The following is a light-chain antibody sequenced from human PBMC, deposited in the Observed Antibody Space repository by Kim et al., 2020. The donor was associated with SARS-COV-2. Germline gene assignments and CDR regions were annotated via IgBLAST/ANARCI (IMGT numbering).Light chain of an antibody. Sequence: SSELTQDPAVSVVLGQTVRITCQGDSLRSYYATWYQQKPGQAPILVIYGKNNRPSGIPDRFSGSSSGNTASLTITGTQAGDEADYYCNSRDTNDNVLFGGGTKLTVL. CDR2: GKN. CDR3: NSRDTNDNVL. J-gene: IGLJ2*01. CDR1: SLRSYY. V-gene: IGLV3-19*01.